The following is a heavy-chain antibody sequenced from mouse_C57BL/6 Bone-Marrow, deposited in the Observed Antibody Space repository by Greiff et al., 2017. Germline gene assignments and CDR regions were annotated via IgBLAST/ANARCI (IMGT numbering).Heavy chain of an antibody. J-gene: IGHJ4*01. CDR3: ARRRRRDY. CDR2: ISSGGSYT. CDR1: GFTFSSYG. Sequence: VQLKESGGDLVKPGGSLKLSCAASGFTFSSYGMSWVRQTPDKRLEWVATISSGGSYTYYPDSVKGRFTISRDNAKNTLYLQMSSLKSEDTAMYYCARRRRRDYWGQGTSVTVSS. V-gene: IGHV5-6*01.